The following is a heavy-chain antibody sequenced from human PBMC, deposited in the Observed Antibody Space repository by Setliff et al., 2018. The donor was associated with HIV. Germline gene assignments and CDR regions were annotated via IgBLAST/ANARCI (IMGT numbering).Heavy chain of an antibody. CDR2: ISSGSRTI. D-gene: IGHD2-21*02. Sequence: GGSLRLSCAASGFTFNTYSMNWVRQALGKGLEWVSYISSGSRTIYYADSVKGRFTISRDNAKNTLFLQMNSLRAEDTAVYYRASSNVVVVTASVSDAFDVWGQGTMVTVSS. CDR3: ASSNVVVVTASVSDAFDV. CDR1: GFTFNTYS. V-gene: IGHV3-48*01. J-gene: IGHJ3*01.